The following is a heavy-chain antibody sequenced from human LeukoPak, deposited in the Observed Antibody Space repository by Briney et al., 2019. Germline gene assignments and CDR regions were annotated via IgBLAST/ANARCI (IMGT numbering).Heavy chain of an antibody. Sequence: GGSLRLSCAASGFTFNRYNMNWVRRAPGKGLEWVSFIYSDNTHYSDSVKGRFTISRDSSKNTLYLQMNSLRAEDTAVYYCARRAGAYSHPYDYWGQGTLVTVSS. CDR2: IYSDNT. J-gene: IGHJ4*02. V-gene: IGHV3-53*01. CDR3: ARRAGAYSHPYDY. CDR1: GFTFNRYN. D-gene: IGHD4/OR15-4a*01.